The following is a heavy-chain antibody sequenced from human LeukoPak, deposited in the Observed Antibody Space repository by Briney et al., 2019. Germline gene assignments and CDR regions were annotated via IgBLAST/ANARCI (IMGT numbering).Heavy chain of an antibody. CDR2: IYYSGST. Sequence: SETLSLTCSVSGGSIRSYYWSWIRQPPGKGLEWIGYIYYSGSTNFNPSLKSRVTISVDTSKNQFSLKLSSVTAADTAVYYCARQYSSSASFGYWGQGTLATVSS. D-gene: IGHD6-6*01. CDR1: GGSIRSYY. J-gene: IGHJ4*02. V-gene: IGHV4-59*08. CDR3: ARQYSSSASFGY.